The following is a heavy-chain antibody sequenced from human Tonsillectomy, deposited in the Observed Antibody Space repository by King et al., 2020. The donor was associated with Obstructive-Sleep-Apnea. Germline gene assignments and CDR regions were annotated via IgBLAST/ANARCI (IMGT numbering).Heavy chain of an antibody. CDR3: ARGGYWSGGTCDFDY. Sequence: VQLQESGPGLVKPSQTLSLTCSVSGGSISSGGYYWSWIRQHPGKGLEWIGYIYYSGSTYYNPSLKSRVTISVDTSKNQFSLKLSSVTAADTAVYYCARGGYWSGGTCDFDYWGQGTLVTVSS. CDR2: IYYSGST. V-gene: IGHV4-31*03. CDR1: GGSISSGGYY. J-gene: IGHJ4*02. D-gene: IGHD2-15*01.